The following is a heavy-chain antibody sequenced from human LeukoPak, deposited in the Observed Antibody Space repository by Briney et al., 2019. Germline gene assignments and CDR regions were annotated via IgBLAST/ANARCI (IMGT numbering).Heavy chain of an antibody. D-gene: IGHD3-10*01. J-gene: IGHJ4*02. CDR2: IRPYSGGT. CDR1: GFTFSGYY. V-gene: IGHV1-2*02. Sequence: ASVKVSCKASGFTFSGYYMHWVRQAPGQGLEWMAWIRPYSGGTNYVQKVQGRVTVTRDTSISTDYMEISGLTSDDTALYYCAREPSGSGGYDYWGQGTLVTVSS. CDR3: AREPSGSGGYDY.